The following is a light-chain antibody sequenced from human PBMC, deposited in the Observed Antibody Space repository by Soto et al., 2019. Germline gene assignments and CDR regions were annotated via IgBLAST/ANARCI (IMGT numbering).Light chain of an antibody. J-gene: IGKJ1*01. CDR1: QSVRSN. CDR2: DAS. V-gene: IGKV3-11*01. Sequence: EIVLTQSPATLSLSPGERATLSCRASQSVRSNLAWYQQKPGQAPRLLIYDASNRATGIPGRFSGSGSGTDFTLTISNLEPEDFAVYYCQHRSNWPWTFGQGAKVEIK. CDR3: QHRSNWPWT.